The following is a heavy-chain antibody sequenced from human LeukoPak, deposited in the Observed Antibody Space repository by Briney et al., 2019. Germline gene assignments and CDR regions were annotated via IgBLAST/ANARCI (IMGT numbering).Heavy chain of an antibody. V-gene: IGHV3-74*01. J-gene: IGHJ4*02. D-gene: IGHD2-15*01. CDR1: GFTFSSYW. CDR3: AREVCIGGSCSVFDY. CDR2: INSDGSSR. Sequence: QTGGSLRLSCAASGFTFSSYWMHWVRQAPGKGLVWVSRINSDGSSRTYADSVKGRFTISRDNDKNTLSLQMNSLRTEDTAVYYCAREVCIGGSCSVFDYWGQGTLVTVSS.